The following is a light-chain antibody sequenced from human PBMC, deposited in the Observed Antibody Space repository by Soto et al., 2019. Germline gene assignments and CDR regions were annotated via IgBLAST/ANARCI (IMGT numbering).Light chain of an antibody. CDR1: QSVSSSY. V-gene: IGKV3-20*01. Sequence: EIVLTQSPGTLSLSPGERATLSCRASQSVSSSYLAWYQQKPGQAPRLLSYGASSRATGIPDRFSGSGSGTDFTLTISRLEPEDFAVYYCQQYGSSLFTFGPGTNVDIK. CDR3: QQYGSSLFT. J-gene: IGKJ3*01. CDR2: GAS.